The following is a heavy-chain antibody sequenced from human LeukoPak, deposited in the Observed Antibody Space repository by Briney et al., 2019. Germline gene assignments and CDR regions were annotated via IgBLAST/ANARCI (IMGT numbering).Heavy chain of an antibody. CDR1: GFTFSRYE. V-gene: IGHV3-48*03. CDR3: VRRDYYYVMDV. CDR2: ISSSAITI. J-gene: IGHJ6*04. Sequence: GGSLRLSCAVSGFTFSRYEMNWVRQAPGKGLEWVSYISSSAITIHYADTVKGRFTISRDNAKNSLYLQMNSLRAEDTAVYYCVRRDYYYVMDVWGKGTTVTVSS.